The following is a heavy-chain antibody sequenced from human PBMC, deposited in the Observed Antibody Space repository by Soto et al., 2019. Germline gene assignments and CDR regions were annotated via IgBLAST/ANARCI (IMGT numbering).Heavy chain of an antibody. CDR1: GFTVRSNY. D-gene: IGHD2-15*01. V-gene: IGHV3-53*01. Sequence: EVQLVESGGGLIQPGGSLRLSCAASGFTVRSNYMSWVRQAPGKGLEWVSVIDSGGSTYYADSVKVRFTISRDNSKNTLYLQMNSLRAADTAVYYCARDCSGSSCYSSGFDYWGQGTLVTVSS. CDR2: IDSGGST. CDR3: ARDCSGSSCYSSGFDY. J-gene: IGHJ4*02.